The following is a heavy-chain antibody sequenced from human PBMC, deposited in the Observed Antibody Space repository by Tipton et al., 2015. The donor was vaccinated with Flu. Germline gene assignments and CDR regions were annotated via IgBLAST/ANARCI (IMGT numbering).Heavy chain of an antibody. CDR1: GFTFSSYS. D-gene: IGHD2-2*01. CDR2: IYTSGST. Sequence: LRLSCAASGFTFSSYSMNWVRQAPGKGLEWIGRIYTSGSTNYNPSLKSRVTMSVDTSKNQFSLKLSSVTAADTAVYYCARDRHIHEVPAATERVNNWFDPWGQGTLVTVSS. CDR3: ARDRHIHEVPAATERVNNWFDP. V-gene: IGHV4-4*07. J-gene: IGHJ5*02.